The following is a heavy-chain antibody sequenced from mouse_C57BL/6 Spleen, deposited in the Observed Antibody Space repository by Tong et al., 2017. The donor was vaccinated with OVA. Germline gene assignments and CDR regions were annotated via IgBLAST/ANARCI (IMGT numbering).Heavy chain of an antibody. Sequence: VQLQESGAELARPGASVKLSCKASGYTFTSYGISWVKQRTGQGLEWIGEIYPRSGNTYYNEKFKGKATLTADKSSSTAYMELRSLTSEDSAVYFCARGSYDGYYGGGAMDYWGQGTSVTVSS. V-gene: IGHV1-81*01. D-gene: IGHD2-3*01. CDR1: GYTFTSYG. CDR3: ARGSYDGYYGGGAMDY. J-gene: IGHJ4*01. CDR2: IYPRSGNT.